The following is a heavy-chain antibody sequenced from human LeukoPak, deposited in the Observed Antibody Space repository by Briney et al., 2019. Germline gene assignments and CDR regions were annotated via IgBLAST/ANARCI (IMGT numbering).Heavy chain of an antibody. D-gene: IGHD3-9*01. CDR3: ARVDWRYDALDI. Sequence: GGSLRLSCAASGFTFSSYAMHWVRQAPGKGLEYVSAISNNGGSTHYANSVKGRFTISRDNSKNTLYLQMGSLRADDMAVYYCARVDWRYDALDIWGQGTMVTVSS. J-gene: IGHJ3*02. CDR2: ISNNGGST. V-gene: IGHV3-64*01. CDR1: GFTFSSYA.